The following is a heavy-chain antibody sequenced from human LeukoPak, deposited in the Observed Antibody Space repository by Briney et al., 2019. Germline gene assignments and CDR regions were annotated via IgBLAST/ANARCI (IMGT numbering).Heavy chain of an antibody. D-gene: IGHD1-26*01. Sequence: PSETLSLTCTVSGGSISSYYWSWIRQPPGKGLEWIGYIYYSGSTNYNPSLKGRVTISVDTSKNQFSLKLSSVTAADTAVYYCARGDGYGGSYGSDYWGQGTLVTVSS. CDR3: ARGDGYGGSYGSDY. V-gene: IGHV4-59*01. CDR2: IYYSGST. CDR1: GGSISSYY. J-gene: IGHJ4*02.